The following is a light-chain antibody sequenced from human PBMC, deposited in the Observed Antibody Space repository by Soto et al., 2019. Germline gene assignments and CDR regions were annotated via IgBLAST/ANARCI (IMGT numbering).Light chain of an antibody. CDR2: DAS. CDR3: QQYNSYPWT. V-gene: IGKV1-5*01. J-gene: IGKJ1*01. CDR1: QSISSW. Sequence: DIQMTQSPSTLSASVGDRVTITCRASQSISSWLAWYQQKPGKAPKLLIYDASSLESGVPSRFSGSGSGTEFTLTIISLQPDDFATYYCQQYNSYPWTFGQGTNVEIK.